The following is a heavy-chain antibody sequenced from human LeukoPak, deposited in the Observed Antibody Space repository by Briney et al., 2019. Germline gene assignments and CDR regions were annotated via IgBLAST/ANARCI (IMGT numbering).Heavy chain of an antibody. D-gene: IGHD1-14*01. V-gene: IGHV4-4*07. CDR1: GGSISSYY. CDR2: IYTSGST. CDR3: ARGIRTMGTPYYYYMDV. J-gene: IGHJ6*03. Sequence: SETLSLTCTVSGGSISSYYWSWIRQPAGKGLEWIGRIYTSGSTNYNPSLKSRVTMSVDTSKNQFSLKLSSVTAADTAVYYCARGIRTMGTPYYYYMDVWGKGTTVTVSS.